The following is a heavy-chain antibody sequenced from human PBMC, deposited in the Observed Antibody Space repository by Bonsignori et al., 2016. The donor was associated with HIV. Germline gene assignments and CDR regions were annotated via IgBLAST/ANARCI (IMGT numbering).Heavy chain of an antibody. J-gene: IGHJ4*02. CDR3: ARGYYDILTGYPDY. Sequence: VRQMPGKGLEWMGIIYPGDSDTRYSPSFQGQVTISADKSISTAYLQWSSLKASDTAMYYCARGYYDILTGYPDYWGQGTLVTVSS. CDR2: IYPGDSDT. V-gene: IGHV5-51*01. D-gene: IGHD3-9*01.